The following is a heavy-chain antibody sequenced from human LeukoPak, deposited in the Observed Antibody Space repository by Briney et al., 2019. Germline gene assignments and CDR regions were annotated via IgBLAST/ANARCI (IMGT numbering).Heavy chain of an antibody. CDR2: IYHSGST. CDR1: GGSISSSSYY. Sequence: PSETLSLTCTVSGGSISSSSYYWGWIRQPPGKGLEWIGSIYHSGSTYYNPSLKSRVTISVDTSKNQFSLKLSSVTAADTAVYYCARIRIAVAGLDYWGQGTLVTVSS. D-gene: IGHD6-19*01. CDR3: ARIRIAVAGLDY. J-gene: IGHJ4*02. V-gene: IGHV4-39*01.